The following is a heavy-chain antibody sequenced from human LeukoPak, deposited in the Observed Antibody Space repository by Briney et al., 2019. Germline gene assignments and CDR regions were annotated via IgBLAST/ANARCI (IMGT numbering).Heavy chain of an antibody. CDR3: ASRSGSYPHDAFDI. Sequence: SVKVSCKASGGTFSSYAISWVRQAPGQGLEWMGGIIPIFGTANYAQKFQGRVTITTDESTSTAYMELSSLRSEDTAVYYCASRSGSYPHDAFDIWGQGTMVTVSS. D-gene: IGHD1-26*01. J-gene: IGHJ3*02. CDR1: GGTFSSYA. V-gene: IGHV1-69*05. CDR2: IIPIFGTA.